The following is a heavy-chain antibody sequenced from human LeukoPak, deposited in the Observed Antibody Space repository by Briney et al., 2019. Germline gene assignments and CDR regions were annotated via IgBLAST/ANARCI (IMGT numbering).Heavy chain of an antibody. CDR1: GFTFGDYA. D-gene: IGHD3-22*01. CDR3: TRWILEYYYDSSGYSDY. Sequence: GGSLRLSCTASGFTFGDYAMSWVRQAPGKGLEWVGFIRSKAYGGTTEYAASVKGRFTISRDDSKSIAYLQMHSLKTEDTDVYYCTRWILEYYYDSSGYSDYWGQGALVTVSS. J-gene: IGHJ4*02. CDR2: IRSKAYGGTT. V-gene: IGHV3-49*04.